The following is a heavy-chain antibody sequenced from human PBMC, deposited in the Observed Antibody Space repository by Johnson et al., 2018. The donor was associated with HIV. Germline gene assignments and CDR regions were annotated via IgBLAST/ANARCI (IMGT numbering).Heavy chain of an antibody. CDR2: IKQDGSES. J-gene: IGHJ3*02. D-gene: IGHD3-22*01. Sequence: VTLVESGGGLVKPGGSLRLSCAASGFTFSNAWMTWVRQAPGKGLEWVGSIKQDGSESYYVDSVKGRFTISRDNAKNSLYLQMNSLRAEDTAVYYCARDSRISLIVVVSRGGFDIWGQGTMVTVSS. CDR3: ARDSRISLIVVVSRGGFDI. V-gene: IGHV3-7*01. CDR1: GFTFSNAW.